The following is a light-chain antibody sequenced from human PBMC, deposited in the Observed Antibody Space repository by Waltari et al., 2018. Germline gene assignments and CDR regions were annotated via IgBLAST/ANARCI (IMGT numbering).Light chain of an antibody. Sequence: EIVLTQSPATLSLSPGERATLSCRASQSTGKYLIWYQQKPGQAPRLLIYASSIRATGIPDRFSGSGSVTDFSLTISSLEPEDFAVYYCQKNEALPATFGQGTKVEIK. CDR2: ASS. J-gene: IGKJ1*01. CDR3: QKNEALPAT. V-gene: IGKV3-11*01. CDR1: QSTGKY.